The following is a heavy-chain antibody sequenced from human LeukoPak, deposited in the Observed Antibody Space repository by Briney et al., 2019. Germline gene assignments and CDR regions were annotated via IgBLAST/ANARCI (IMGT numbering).Heavy chain of an antibody. V-gene: IGHV3-23*01. CDR2: VTGSGIST. Sequence: PGGSLRLSCAASGFTFSNYAMTWVRQTPGKGLEWVSIVTGSGISTYYVDSVKGRFTISRDTSTNTLYLQMNSLSAEDTAVYYCARDRYYDGSDYYSMRAFDLWGQGTVVTVSS. CDR1: GFTFSNYA. D-gene: IGHD3-22*01. J-gene: IGHJ3*01. CDR3: ARDRYYDGSDYYSMRAFDL.